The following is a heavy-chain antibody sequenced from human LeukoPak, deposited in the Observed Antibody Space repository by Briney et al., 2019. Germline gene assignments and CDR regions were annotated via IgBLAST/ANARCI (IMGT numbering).Heavy chain of an antibody. CDR2: IYTGGST. CDR1: GFIFSSNY. Sequence: GGSLRLSCAASGFIFSSNYMNWVRQAPGKGLEWVSVIYTGGSTYYADSVKGRFTISRDNSKNTLYLQMNSLRVEDTAVYYCTRAPPPHSYETTWGQGTLVTVSS. V-gene: IGHV3-66*01. J-gene: IGHJ5*02. CDR3: TRAPPPHSYETT. D-gene: IGHD5-12*01.